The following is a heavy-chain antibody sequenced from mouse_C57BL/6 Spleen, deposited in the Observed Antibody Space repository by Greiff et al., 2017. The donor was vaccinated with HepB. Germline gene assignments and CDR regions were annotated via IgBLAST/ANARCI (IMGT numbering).Heavy chain of an antibody. CDR2: IDPSDSYT. V-gene: IGHV1-59*01. D-gene: IGHD2-4*01. CDR3: ARAPYDYDGVWFAY. Sequence: QVQLQQPGAELVRPGTSVKLSCKASGYTFTSYWMPWVKQRPGQGLEWIGVIDPSDSYTNYNQKFKGKATLTVDTSSSTAYMQLSSLTSEDAAVYFCARAPYDYDGVWFAYWGQGTPVTVSA. CDR1: GYTFTSYW. J-gene: IGHJ3*01.